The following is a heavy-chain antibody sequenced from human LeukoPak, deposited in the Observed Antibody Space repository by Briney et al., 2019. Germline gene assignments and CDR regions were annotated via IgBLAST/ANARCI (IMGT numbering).Heavy chain of an antibody. Sequence: ASVKVSCKVSGYTLTELSMHWVRQAPGKGLEWMGGFDPEDGETIYAQKFQGRVTMTEDTSTDTAYMELSSLRSEDTAVYYCATSPAAISWFDPWGQGTLVTVSS. CDR1: GYTLTELS. CDR3: ATSPAAISWFDP. V-gene: IGHV1-24*01. CDR2: FDPEDGET. J-gene: IGHJ5*02. D-gene: IGHD2-2*01.